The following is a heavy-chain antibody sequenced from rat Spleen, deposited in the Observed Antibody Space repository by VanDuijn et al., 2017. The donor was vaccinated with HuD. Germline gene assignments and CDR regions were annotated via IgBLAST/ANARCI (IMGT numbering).Heavy chain of an antibody. CDR1: GFTFNHYW. V-gene: IGHV5-31*01. CDR3: TRADHIMGIGDA. J-gene: IGHJ4*01. Sequence: EVQLVESGGGLVQPGRSLKLSCVASGFTFNHYWMTWIRQAPGKGLEWVACISDTGGSSYYLDSVKGRFTISRDNAKSALYLQMDSLRSEDTANYYCTRADHIMGIGDAWGQGTSVTVSS. D-gene: IGHD1-7*01. CDR2: ISDTGGSS.